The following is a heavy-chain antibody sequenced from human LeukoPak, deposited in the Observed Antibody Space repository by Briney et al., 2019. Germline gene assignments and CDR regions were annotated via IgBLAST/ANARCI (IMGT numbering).Heavy chain of an antibody. D-gene: IGHD6-13*01. V-gene: IGHV3-7*04. J-gene: IGHJ4*02. CDR1: GFSLSSYW. Sequence: PGGSLRLSCAASGFSLSSYWINWVRQAPGKGLEWVANIKQDGSEKYYVDSVKGRFTISRDNAKNTVYLQMTSLRAEDTAVYYCARAVAAAGSYWGQGTLVTVSS. CDR3: ARAVAAAGSY. CDR2: IKQDGSEK.